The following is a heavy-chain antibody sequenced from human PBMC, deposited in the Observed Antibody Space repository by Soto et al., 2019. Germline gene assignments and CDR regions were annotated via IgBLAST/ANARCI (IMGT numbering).Heavy chain of an antibody. CDR2: IYNGGST. CDR1: GFTVSNNY. Sequence: GGSLRLSCASSGFTVSNNYMSWVRQAPGEGLEWVSVIYNGGSTYYGDSMKGRFTISRDISQNTLYLQMNSLRAEDTAVYYCARVGPPSDVWGQGTTVTVSS. CDR3: ARVGPPSDV. J-gene: IGHJ6*02. V-gene: IGHV3-66*01.